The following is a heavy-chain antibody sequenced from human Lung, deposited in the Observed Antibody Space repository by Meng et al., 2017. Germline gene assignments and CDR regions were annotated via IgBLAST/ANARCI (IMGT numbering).Heavy chain of an antibody. Sequence: VMLLESEDGLEHPGGSLRLSCASSEFSFSRCAMNWVRQAPGKGLEWVSVIGESGGGIYYADSVKGRFIISRDNSKNTLYLQMNSLRAEDTALYYCAKEKDAFDVWGQGTMVTVSS. CDR2: IGESGGGI. J-gene: IGHJ3*01. CDR1: EFSFSRCA. CDR3: AKEKDAFDV. V-gene: IGHV3-23*01.